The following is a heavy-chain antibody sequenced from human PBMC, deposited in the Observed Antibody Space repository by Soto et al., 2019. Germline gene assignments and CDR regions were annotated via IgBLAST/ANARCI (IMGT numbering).Heavy chain of an antibody. CDR1: GFTFSSYA. Sequence: GGSLRLSCAASGFTFSSYAMSWVRQAPGKGLEWVSAISGSGGSTYYADSVKGRFTISRDNSKNTLYLQMNSLRAEDTAVYYCAKDGGLGYCGSTSCYTFDYWGQGTLVTVS. CDR2: ISGSGGST. J-gene: IGHJ4*02. D-gene: IGHD2-2*02. V-gene: IGHV3-23*01. CDR3: AKDGGLGYCGSTSCYTFDY.